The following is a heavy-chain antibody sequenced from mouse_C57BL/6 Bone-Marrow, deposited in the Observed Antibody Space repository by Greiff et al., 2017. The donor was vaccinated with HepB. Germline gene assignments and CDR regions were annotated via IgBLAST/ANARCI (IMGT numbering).Heavy chain of an antibody. D-gene: IGHD1-2*01. CDR1: GYAFSSYW. V-gene: IGHV1-80*01. CDR2: IYPGNSDT. J-gene: IGHJ1*03. Sequence: VQRVESGAELVKPGASVKISCKASGYAFSSYWMNWVKQRPGKGLEWIGQIYPGNSDTSYNQKFKGKAKLTAVTSASTAYMELSSLTNEDSAVYYCTRITTANWYFDVWGTGTTVTVSS. CDR3: TRITTANWYFDV.